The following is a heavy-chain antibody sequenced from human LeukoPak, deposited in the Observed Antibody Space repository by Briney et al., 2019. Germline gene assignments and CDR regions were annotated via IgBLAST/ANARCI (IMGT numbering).Heavy chain of an antibody. CDR1: GYTFTSYD. D-gene: IGHD3-22*01. J-gene: IGHJ4*02. V-gene: IGHV1-8*01. CDR2: MNPNSGNT. CDR3: ARGPYYYDSSGYYLIDY. Sequence: ASVKVSCKASGYTFTSYDINWARQATGQGLEWMGWMNPNSGNTGYAQKFQGRATMTRNTSISTAYMELSSLRSEDTAVYYCARGPYYYDSSGYYLIDYWGQGTLVTVSS.